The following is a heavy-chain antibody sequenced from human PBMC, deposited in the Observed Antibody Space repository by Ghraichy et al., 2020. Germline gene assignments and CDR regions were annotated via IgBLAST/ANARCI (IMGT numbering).Heavy chain of an antibody. V-gene: IGHV3-23*01. Sequence: GGSLRLSCAASGFTFSNYVMSWVRQAPGKGLECVSVISNSGDRTHYADSVKGRFTISRDNSKNTLYVQMNILRAEDTAVYYCAKIKGYCSSTKCMGAFDIWGQGTMVTVSS. J-gene: IGHJ3*02. D-gene: IGHD2-2*01. CDR2: ISNSGDRT. CDR1: GFTFSNYV. CDR3: AKIKGYCSSTKCMGAFDI.